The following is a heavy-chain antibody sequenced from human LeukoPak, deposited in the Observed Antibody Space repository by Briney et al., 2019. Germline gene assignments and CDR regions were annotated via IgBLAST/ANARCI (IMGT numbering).Heavy chain of an antibody. CDR3: ARRNGDVSFDY. J-gene: IGHJ4*02. Sequence: SETLSLTCAVSGGSISSGGYSWSWIRQPPGRGLEWIGYIYHSGSTYYNPSLKSRVTISVDRSKNQFSLNLSSVTAADTAVYYCARRNGDVSFDYWGQGTLVTVSS. CDR1: GGSISSGGYS. CDR2: IYHSGST. V-gene: IGHV4-30-2*01. D-gene: IGHD2-8*01.